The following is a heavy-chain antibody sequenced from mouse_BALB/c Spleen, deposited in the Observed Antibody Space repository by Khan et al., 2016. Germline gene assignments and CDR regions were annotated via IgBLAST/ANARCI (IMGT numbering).Heavy chain of an antibody. CDR2: FHPGSGGT. J-gene: IGHJ3*01. CDR1: GYTFTDYE. Sequence: QVQLQQSGAELVRPGASVKLSCKALGYTFTDYEMHWVRQTPVHGLEWIGGFHPGSGGTAYNQRFKGKATLTDDKSSSTAYMELSSLTSDDSAVYYCTNRYEAWFTYWGQGTLVTVSA. CDR3: TNRYEAWFTY. V-gene: IGHV1-15*01. D-gene: IGHD2-14*01.